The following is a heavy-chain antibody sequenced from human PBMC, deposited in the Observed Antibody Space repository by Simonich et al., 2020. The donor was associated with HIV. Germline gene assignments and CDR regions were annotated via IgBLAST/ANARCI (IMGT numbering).Heavy chain of an antibody. Sequence: QVQLQQWGAGLLKPSETLSLTCAVSGGSFSGYYWSWIRQPTGKGLEWIGEINHSGITNNKSTLNSRATISVDKSKNQFSLKLSSVTAADTAIYYCARRDRELILYFDYWGQGNLVTVSS. CDR1: GGSFSGYY. CDR3: ARRDRELILYFDY. D-gene: IGHD3-3*01. V-gene: IGHV4-34*04. CDR2: INHSGIT. J-gene: IGHJ4*02.